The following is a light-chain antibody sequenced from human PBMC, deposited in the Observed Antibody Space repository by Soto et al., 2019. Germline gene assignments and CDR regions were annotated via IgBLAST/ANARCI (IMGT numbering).Light chain of an antibody. Sequence: SYELTQPPSVSVSPGQTARITCSGDALPNQYAYWYQQKPGQAPLLVIYKDSERPSGIPERFSGSSSGTTVTLTISGVQAEDEADYYCQSADSSGTYVVFGGGTKLTVL. V-gene: IGLV3-25*03. CDR1: ALPNQY. CDR2: KDS. CDR3: QSADSSGTYVV. J-gene: IGLJ2*01.